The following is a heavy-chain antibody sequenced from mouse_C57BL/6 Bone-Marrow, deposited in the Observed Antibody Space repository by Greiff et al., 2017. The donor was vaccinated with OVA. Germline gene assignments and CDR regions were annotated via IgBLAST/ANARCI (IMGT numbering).Heavy chain of an antibody. Sequence: VKLVESGAELVRPGASVTLSCKASGYTFTDYEMHWVKQTPVHGLEWIGAIDPETGGTAYNQKFKGKAILTADKSSSTAYMELRSLTSEDSAVYYCTRGWLLLDYWGQGTTLTVSS. V-gene: IGHV1-15*01. CDR2: IDPETGGT. CDR3: TRGWLLLDY. CDR1: GYTFTDYE. D-gene: IGHD2-3*01. J-gene: IGHJ2*01.